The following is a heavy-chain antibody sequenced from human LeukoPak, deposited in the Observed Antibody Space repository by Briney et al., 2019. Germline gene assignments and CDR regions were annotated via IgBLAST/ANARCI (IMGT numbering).Heavy chain of an antibody. J-gene: IGHJ6*03. V-gene: IGHV3-74*01. Sequence: PGGSLRLSCAAPGFTFSSYWMHWVRQAPGKGLVWVSRINSDGSSTSYADSVKGRFTISRDNAKNTLYLQMNSLRAEDTAVYYCASPIAVADYYYYYMDVWGKGTTVTVSS. CDR1: GFTFSSYW. CDR3: ASPIAVADYYYYYMDV. CDR2: INSDGSST. D-gene: IGHD6-19*01.